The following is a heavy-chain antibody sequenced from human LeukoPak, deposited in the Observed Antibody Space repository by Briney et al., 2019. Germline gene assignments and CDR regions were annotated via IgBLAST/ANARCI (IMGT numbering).Heavy chain of an antibody. J-gene: IGHJ4*02. CDR3: ARDAYYYDSSGYYYAYYFDY. CDR1: GYTFTGYY. Sequence: GASVKVTCKSCGYTFTGYYMHWVRQAPGQGLEWMGRINPNSGGTNYAQKFQGRVTMTRDTSISTAYMELSRLRSDDTAVYYCARDAYYYDSSGYYYAYYFDYWGQGTLVTVSS. D-gene: IGHD3-22*01. V-gene: IGHV1-2*06. CDR2: INPNSGGT.